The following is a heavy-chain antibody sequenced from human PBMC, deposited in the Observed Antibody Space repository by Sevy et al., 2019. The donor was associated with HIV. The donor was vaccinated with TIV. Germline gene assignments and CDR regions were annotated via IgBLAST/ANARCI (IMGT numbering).Heavy chain of an antibody. Sequence: SETLSLTCTVSGDSITSLYWNWIRQPPGKGLEWIANIYYNGHINYNPSLKSRVTLSLDTSKNQFSLRLSSVTAADTAMYYCAGENAWGRGYSWGQGTPVTVSS. CDR1: GDSITSLY. CDR2: IYYNGHI. D-gene: IGHD1-26*01. J-gene: IGHJ4*02. CDR3: AGENAWGRGYS. V-gene: IGHV4-59*08.